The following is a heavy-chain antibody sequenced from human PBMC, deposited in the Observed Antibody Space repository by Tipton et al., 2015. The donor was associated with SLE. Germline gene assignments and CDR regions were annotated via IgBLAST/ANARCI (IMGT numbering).Heavy chain of an antibody. V-gene: IGHV4-59*01. CDR1: GGSIRNYF. CDR2: VYDSGTT. D-gene: IGHD5-18*01. Sequence: TLSLTCSVSGGSIRNYFWSWFRQSPGKRLEWIGYVYDSGTTKYNPSLKSRLTISVDTSKNHFSLKLTSVTAADTAVYYCARGARGYSYGSDEDFDSWGQGTLVTVSS. J-gene: IGHJ4*02. CDR3: ARGARGYSYGSDEDFDS.